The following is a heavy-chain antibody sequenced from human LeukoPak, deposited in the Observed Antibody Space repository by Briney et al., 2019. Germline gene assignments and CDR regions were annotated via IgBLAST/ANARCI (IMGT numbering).Heavy chain of an antibody. CDR2: ISSSSDYI. V-gene: IGHV3-21*01. CDR1: GFTFSSYS. J-gene: IGHJ5*02. D-gene: IGHD2/OR15-2a*01. CDR3: ARGKTSQNIVTRKTYNWFDP. Sequence: GGSLRLSCAASGFTFSSYSMNWVRQAPGKGLEWVSSISSSSDYIYYADSVKGRFTISRDNAKNSLYLQMKSLRAEDTAVYYCARGKTSQNIVTRKTYNWFDPWGQGTLVTVSS.